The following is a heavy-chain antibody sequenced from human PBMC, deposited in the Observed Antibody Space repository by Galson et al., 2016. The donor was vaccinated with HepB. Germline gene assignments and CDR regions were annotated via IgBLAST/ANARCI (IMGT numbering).Heavy chain of an antibody. CDR3: ARSERHSPFDY. CDR2: TRDKAESYTT. V-gene: IGHV3-72*01. CDR1: GFTFSDHY. D-gene: IGHD2-15*01. J-gene: IGHJ4*02. Sequence: SLRLSCAVSGFTFSDHYMDWVRQAPGKGLEWVGRTRDKAESYTTEYAASVKGRFTISRDDSKNSLYLQMNSLKTEDTAVYYCARSERHSPFDYWGQGTLVTVSS.